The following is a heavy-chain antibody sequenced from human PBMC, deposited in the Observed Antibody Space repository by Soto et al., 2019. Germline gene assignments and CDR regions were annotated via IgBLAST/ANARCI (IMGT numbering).Heavy chain of an antibody. CDR2: IIPILGIA. V-gene: IGHV1-69*02. J-gene: IGHJ5*02. CDR1: GGTFSSYT. Sequence: QVQLVQSGAEVKKPGSSVKVSCKASGGTFSSYTISWVRQAPGQGLEWMGRIIPILGIANYAQKFQGRVTITADKSTSTAYMELSSLRSEDTAVYYCARVNYDILTGYYNDWFDPWGQGTLVTVSS. CDR3: ARVNYDILTGYYNDWFDP. D-gene: IGHD3-9*01.